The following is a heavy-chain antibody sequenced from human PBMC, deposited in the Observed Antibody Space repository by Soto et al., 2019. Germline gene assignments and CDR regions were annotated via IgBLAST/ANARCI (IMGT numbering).Heavy chain of an antibody. V-gene: IGHV3-30*18. Sequence: QVQLVESGGGVVQPGRSLRLSCAASGFTFSNFGMHWVRQAPGKGLEWVASISYDGNIKYSADSVKGRFTISRDNSKNTLYLQRNRLRREDTAVYYCAKLWGPATAAVDDYWGQGTLVTVSS. CDR3: AKLWGPATAAVDDY. J-gene: IGHJ4*02. D-gene: IGHD6-13*01. CDR1: GFTFSNFG. CDR2: ISYDGNIK.